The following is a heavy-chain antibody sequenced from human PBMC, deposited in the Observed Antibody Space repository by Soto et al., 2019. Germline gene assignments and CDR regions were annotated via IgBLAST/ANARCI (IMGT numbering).Heavy chain of an antibody. V-gene: IGHV5-51*01. J-gene: IGHJ4*02. CDR2: FYPGDSDT. CDR3: ARRESIAARPFDY. Sequence: GESLKISCKGSGYTFTNYWIGWVRQVPGKGLEWMGLFYPGDSDTRYSPSFQGQVTMSADKSISTPYLQWSSLKASDTAMYYCARRESIAARPFDYWGQGTLVTVSS. CDR1: GYTFTNYW. D-gene: IGHD6-6*01.